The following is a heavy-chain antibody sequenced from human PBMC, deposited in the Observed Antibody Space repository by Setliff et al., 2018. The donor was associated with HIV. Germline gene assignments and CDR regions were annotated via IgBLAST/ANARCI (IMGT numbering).Heavy chain of an antibody. V-gene: IGHV4-59*01. CDR3: ARDRPPSTVDMLGAFDR. CDR1: RGSISRYY. Sequence: PSETLSLTCTVSRGSISRYYWSWIRQPSGKGLEWIGYIYYTGTTKYNPSLKSRVTMSVDTSKNQLSLKLSSLTAADTAVYYCARDRPPSTVDMLGAFDRWGQGTMVTVSS. J-gene: IGHJ3*02. CDR2: IYYTGTT. D-gene: IGHD4-17*01.